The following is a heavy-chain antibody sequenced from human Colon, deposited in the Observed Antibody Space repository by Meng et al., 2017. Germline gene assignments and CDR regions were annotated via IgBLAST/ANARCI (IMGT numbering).Heavy chain of an antibody. D-gene: IGHD3-16*02. CDR2: NYYSGST. V-gene: IGHV4-59*08. CDR3: ARHQNGGTYPLDY. CDR1: GGSNSTYY. Sequence: HVRLQECCPGLGKPSQTLSIPCAVSGGSNSTYYLSCCRQHPGKGLEWIGNNYYSGSTNYNPSLASRVTISVDSSKNQFSLKLSSVTAADTAVYYCARHQNGGTYPLDYWGQGTLVTVSS. J-gene: IGHJ4*02.